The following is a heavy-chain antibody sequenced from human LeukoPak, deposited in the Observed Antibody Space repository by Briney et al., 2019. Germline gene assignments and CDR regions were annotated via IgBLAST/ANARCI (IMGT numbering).Heavy chain of an antibody. J-gene: IGHJ5*02. CDR1: GFTFSNYW. Sequence: PGGSLRLSCSGSGFTFSNYWVHWGRQAPGEGLVWVSRINVEGTRTDYADSVRGRFTISRDNAKNTLYLQMNGLTAEDTAIYYCVRSMSGRNDLWGQGTLVSVSA. CDR3: VRSMSGRNDL. D-gene: IGHD3-3*01. CDR2: INVEGTRT. V-gene: IGHV3-74*01.